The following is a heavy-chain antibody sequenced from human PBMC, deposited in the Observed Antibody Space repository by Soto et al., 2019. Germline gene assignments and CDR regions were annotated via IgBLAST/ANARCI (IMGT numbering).Heavy chain of an antibody. CDR3: ARRGLEGYMDV. CDR2: IYYSGST. CDR1: GGSISSSSYY. Sequence: QLQLQESGPGLVKPSETLSLTCTVSGGSISSSSYYWGWIRQPPGKGLEWIGSIYYSGSTYYNPSLKSRVTISVDTSKNQFSLKLSSVTAADTAVYYCARRGLEGYMDVWGKGTTVTVSS. V-gene: IGHV4-39*01. J-gene: IGHJ6*03.